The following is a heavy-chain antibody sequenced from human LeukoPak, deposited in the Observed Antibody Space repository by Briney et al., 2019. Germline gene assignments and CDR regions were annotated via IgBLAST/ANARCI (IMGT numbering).Heavy chain of an antibody. CDR1: GFTFNYYS. CDR2: ISYDGSNE. D-gene: IGHD3-22*01. Sequence: GGSLRLSCAASGFTFNYYSMHWVRQAPGKGLEWVAGISYDGSNEYYADAMKGRFTISRDNSKNTLYLQMNSLRAEDTAVYYCASYYYDSSGYLWYFDYWGQGTLVTVSS. J-gene: IGHJ4*02. V-gene: IGHV3-30*04. CDR3: ASYYYDSSGYLWYFDY.